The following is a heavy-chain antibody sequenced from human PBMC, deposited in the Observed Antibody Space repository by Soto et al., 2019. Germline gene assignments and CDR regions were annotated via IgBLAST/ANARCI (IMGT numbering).Heavy chain of an antibody. V-gene: IGHV1-3*01. D-gene: IGHD6-19*01. CDR3: SRSGKPGITVAGPIDY. CDR2: INAGNGDT. J-gene: IGHJ4*02. CDR1: EYFTSYA. Sequence: QVQLVQSGAEVKKPGASVKVSCKASEYFTSYAMQWVRQAPGQRLEWMGWINAGNGDTKYSQKFQGRVTITRDTSASTAYMVLSSLRSEDTAVYYCSRSGKPGITVAGPIDYWGQGTLVTVSS.